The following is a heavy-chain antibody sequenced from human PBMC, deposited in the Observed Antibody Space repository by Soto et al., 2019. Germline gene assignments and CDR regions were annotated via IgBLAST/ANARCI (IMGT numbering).Heavy chain of an antibody. CDR2: IIPIFGTA. Sequence: QVQLVQSGAEVKKSGSSVKVPCKASGGSFSSDVISWVRQAPGQGPEWMGGIIPIFGTANYAQKFQGRVTITADESTSTVYMELNSLRSEDTALYYCAVKTGTVVAYDFDYWGQGTLVTVSS. CDR1: GGSFSSDV. J-gene: IGHJ4*02. CDR3: AVKTGTVVAYDFDY. D-gene: IGHD4-17*01. V-gene: IGHV1-69*01.